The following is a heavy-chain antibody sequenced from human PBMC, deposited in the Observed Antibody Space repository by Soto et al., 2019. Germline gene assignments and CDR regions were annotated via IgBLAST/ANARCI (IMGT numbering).Heavy chain of an antibody. D-gene: IGHD2-2*01. CDR2: ISGSGGST. V-gene: IGHV3-23*01. Sequence: GWPLRLSCAASGFTFSSYAMSWVRQAPGKGLEWVSAISGSGGSTYYADSVKGRFTISRDNSKNTLYLQMNSLRAEDTAVYYCAKFGQDCSSTSCYDFDYWGQGTLVTVSS. CDR1: GFTFSSYA. CDR3: AKFGQDCSSTSCYDFDY. J-gene: IGHJ4*02.